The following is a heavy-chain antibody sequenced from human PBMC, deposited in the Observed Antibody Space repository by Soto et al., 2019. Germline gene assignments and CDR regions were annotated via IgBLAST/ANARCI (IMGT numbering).Heavy chain of an antibody. V-gene: IGHV3-30-3*01. CDR3: ARDKGPLVGYCSGGSCLLDY. CDR2: ISYDGSNK. J-gene: IGHJ4*02. D-gene: IGHD2-15*01. Sequence: GGSLRLSCAASGFTFSSYAMHWVRQAPGKGLEWVAVISYDGSNKYYADSVKGRFTISRDNSKNTLYLQMNSLRAEDTAVYYCARDKGPLVGYCSGGSCLLDYWGQGTLVTVSS. CDR1: GFTFSSYA.